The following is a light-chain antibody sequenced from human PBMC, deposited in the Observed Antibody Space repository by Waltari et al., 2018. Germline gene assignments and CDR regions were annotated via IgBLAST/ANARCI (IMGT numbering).Light chain of an antibody. CDR3: QQYDNLPFT. CDR2: DAS. V-gene: IGKV1-33*01. Sequence: DRQMTQWAYYLDACGRARVTITCQASQDISNYLNWYQQKPGKAPKLLIYDASNLETGVPSRFSGSGSGTDFTFTISSLQPEDIATYYCQQYDNLPFTYGPGTKVDIK. J-gene: IGKJ3*01. CDR1: QDISNY.